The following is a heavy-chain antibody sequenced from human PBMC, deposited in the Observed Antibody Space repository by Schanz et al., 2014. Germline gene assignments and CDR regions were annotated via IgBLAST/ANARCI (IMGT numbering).Heavy chain of an antibody. CDR3: ARDFHGYGPHLDY. D-gene: IGHD5-12*01. J-gene: IGHJ4*02. V-gene: IGHV3-23*04. CDR2: IGVDGTTT. Sequence: EVQVVESGGGLVQPGGSLRLSCLASGFAFSSYGMNWLRQAPGKGLEWVSVIGVDGTTTYYADSVKGRFTVSRDNSKNTLYLQLNSLRAEDTAVYYCARDFHGYGPHLDYWGQGSLVTVSS. CDR1: GFAFSSYG.